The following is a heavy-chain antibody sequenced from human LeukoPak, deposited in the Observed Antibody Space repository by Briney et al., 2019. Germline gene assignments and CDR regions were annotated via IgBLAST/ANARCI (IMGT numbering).Heavy chain of an antibody. D-gene: IGHD6-19*01. Sequence: GASVKVSCKASGYTFTGYYMHWVRQAPGQGLEWMGWINPNSGGTNYAQKFQGRVTMTRDTSISTAYMELSRLRSDDTAVYYCARSVIAAAGIKAGIAVAGTGWFDPWGQGTLVTVSS. J-gene: IGHJ5*02. CDR3: ARSVIAAAGIKAGIAVAGTGWFDP. V-gene: IGHV1-2*02. CDR1: GYTFTGYY. CDR2: INPNSGGT.